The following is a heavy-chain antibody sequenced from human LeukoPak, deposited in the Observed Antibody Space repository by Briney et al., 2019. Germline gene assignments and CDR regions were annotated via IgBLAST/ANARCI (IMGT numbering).Heavy chain of an antibody. V-gene: IGHV3-53*01. CDR3: ARESGYSYNNWFDP. CDR1: GFAVSSNY. Sequence: GGSLRLSCAASGFAVSSNYMSWVRQTPGKGLEWVSVIYTGGSTYYANSVKGRFTISRDNSKNTLYLQMNSLRAEDTAVYYCARESGYSYNNWFDPWGQGTLVTVSS. CDR2: IYTGGST. J-gene: IGHJ5*02. D-gene: IGHD5-18*01.